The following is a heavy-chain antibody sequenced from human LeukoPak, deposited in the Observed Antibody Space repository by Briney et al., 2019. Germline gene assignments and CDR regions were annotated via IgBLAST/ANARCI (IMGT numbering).Heavy chain of an antibody. Sequence: PGGSLRLSCAASGFTFSSYAMHWVRQAPGKGLEWVAVISYDGSNKYYADSVKGRFTISRDNSKNTLYLQMNSLRAEDTAVYYCARDSMITFGGVIVISGIDYWGQGTLVTVSS. CDR3: ARDSMITFGGVIVISGIDY. CDR1: GFTFSSYA. CDR2: ISYDGSNK. V-gene: IGHV3-30*04. D-gene: IGHD3-16*02. J-gene: IGHJ4*02.